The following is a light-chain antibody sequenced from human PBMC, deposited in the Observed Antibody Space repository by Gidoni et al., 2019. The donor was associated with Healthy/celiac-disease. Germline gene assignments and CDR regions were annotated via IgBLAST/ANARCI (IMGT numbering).Light chain of an antibody. Sequence: DIQMIQPPSSWVASVGDRVTITCRASQSISSHLNWYQQKPGKTPKLLIYAASSLQSGGPARFSGRGSGTDLTLTISSLQAEDVAADYCKQSYKTPWTFGQGTKLEIK. CDR1: QSISSH. V-gene: IGKV1-39*01. CDR3: KQSYKTPWT. CDR2: AAS. J-gene: IGKJ1*01.